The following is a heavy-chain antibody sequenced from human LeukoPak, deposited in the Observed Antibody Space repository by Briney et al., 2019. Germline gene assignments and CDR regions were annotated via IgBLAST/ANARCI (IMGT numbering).Heavy chain of an antibody. CDR3: ARDLFGSGSYDH. Sequence: QSGGSLKLSCAASGFTLTSYGMHWVRQAPGKGPEWVSFIRTDGTTKYYADSVEGRFTISRDSAKNTLYLQMNSLRAEDTAVYYCARDLFGSGSYDHWGQGTLVTVSS. V-gene: IGHV3-30*02. D-gene: IGHD3-10*01. CDR2: IRTDGTTK. J-gene: IGHJ4*02. CDR1: GFTLTSYG.